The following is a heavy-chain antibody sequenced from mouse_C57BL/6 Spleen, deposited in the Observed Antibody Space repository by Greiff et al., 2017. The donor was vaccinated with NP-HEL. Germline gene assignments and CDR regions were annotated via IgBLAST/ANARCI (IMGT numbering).Heavy chain of an antibody. D-gene: IGHD1-1*01. CDR2: IDPSDSYT. Sequence: VKLQQPGAELVKPGASVKLSCKASGYTFTSYWMQWVKQRPGQGLEWIGEIDPSDSYTNYNQKFKGKATLTVDTSSSTAYMQLSSLTSEDSAVYYCARRDYCPYWGQGTTLTVSS. CDR1: GYTFTSYW. J-gene: IGHJ2*01. V-gene: IGHV1-50*01. CDR3: ARRDYCPY.